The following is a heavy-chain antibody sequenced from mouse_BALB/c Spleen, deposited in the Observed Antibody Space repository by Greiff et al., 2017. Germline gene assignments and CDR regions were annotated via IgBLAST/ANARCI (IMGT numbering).Heavy chain of an antibody. V-gene: IGHV1-87*01. Sequence: QVQLKESGAELARPGASVKLSCKASGYTFTSYWMQWVKQRPGQGLEWIGAIYPGDGDTRYTQKFKGKATLTADKSSSTAYMQLSSLASEDSAVYYCARRGFADWGQGTLVTVSA. CDR3: ARRGFAD. J-gene: IGHJ3*01. CDR1: GYTFTSYW. CDR2: IYPGDGDT.